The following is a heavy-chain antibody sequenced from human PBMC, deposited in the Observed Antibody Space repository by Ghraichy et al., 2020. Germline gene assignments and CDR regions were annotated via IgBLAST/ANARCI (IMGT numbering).Heavy chain of an antibody. D-gene: IGHD1-26*01. CDR2: IKQDESEK. Sequence: GGSLRLSCVVSEFTFSSYWMSWVRQAPGKGLEWVANIKQDESEKYYVDSVKGRFTISRDNAKNSVYLQMNSLRAEDTAGYYCARGGGGRLYYFDYWGQGTLVTVSS. CDR3: ARGGGGRLYYFDY. J-gene: IGHJ4*02. CDR1: EFTFSSYW. V-gene: IGHV3-7*01.